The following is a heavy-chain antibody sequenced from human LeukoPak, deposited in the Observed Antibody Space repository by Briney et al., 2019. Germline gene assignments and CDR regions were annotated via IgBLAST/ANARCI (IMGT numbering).Heavy chain of an antibody. V-gene: IGHV3-7*03. CDR2: INQDGSEK. CDR1: GFTFSSYW. CDR3: ASGLELDY. J-gene: IGHJ4*02. Sequence: GGSLRLSCAASGFTFSSYWMSWVRQAPGKGLEWVANINQDGSEKNYVESVKGRFSISRDNAKNTLYLQMNSLRAEDTAVYYCASGLELDYWGQGTLVTVSS.